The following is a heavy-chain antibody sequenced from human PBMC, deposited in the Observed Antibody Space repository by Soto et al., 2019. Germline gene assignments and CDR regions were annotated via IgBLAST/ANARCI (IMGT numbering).Heavy chain of an antibody. J-gene: IGHJ1*01. CDR2: VSYDGKNI. D-gene: IGHD3-10*01. CDR1: GFSLDSYA. CDR3: ARDYGALPCDRFQH. V-gene: IGHV3-30*03. Sequence: QLVESGGGVVQPGRSLTLSCAASGFSLDSYAMHWVRQAPGKGHEWMAVVSYDGKNIYYADSVKGRFTISKDDSKDAWYLRMSSLTAEDTATYYCARDYGALPCDRFQHWGRGTLVTVSS.